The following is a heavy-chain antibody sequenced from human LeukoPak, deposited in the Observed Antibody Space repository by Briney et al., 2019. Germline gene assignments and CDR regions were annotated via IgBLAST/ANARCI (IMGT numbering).Heavy chain of an antibody. CDR2: ISYDGSNK. Sequence: GGSLRLSCAASGFTFSSYAMHWVRQAPGKGLEWVAVISYDGSNKYYADSVKGRFTISRDNSKNTLYLQMNSLRAEDTAVYYCAKDPQRYFDWFPNGAFDIWGQGTMVTVSS. CDR3: AKDPQRYFDWFPNGAFDI. V-gene: IGHV3-30-3*01. CDR1: GFTFSSYA. J-gene: IGHJ3*02. D-gene: IGHD3-9*01.